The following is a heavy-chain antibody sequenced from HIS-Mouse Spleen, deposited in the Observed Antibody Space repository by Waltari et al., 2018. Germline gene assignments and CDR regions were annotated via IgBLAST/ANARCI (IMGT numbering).Heavy chain of an antibody. CDR1: GGSITRSSYY. CDR2: IYYSGST. CDR3: AREIPYSSSWYDWYFDL. J-gene: IGHJ2*01. D-gene: IGHD6-13*01. Sequence: QLQLQESGPALVKPSETLSLPCTVSGGSITRSSYYWAWTRQPPGKGLEWIGSIYYSGSTYYNPSLKSRVTISVDTSKNQFSLKLSSVTAADTAVYYCAREIPYSSSWYDWYFDLWGRGTLVTVSS. V-gene: IGHV4-39*07.